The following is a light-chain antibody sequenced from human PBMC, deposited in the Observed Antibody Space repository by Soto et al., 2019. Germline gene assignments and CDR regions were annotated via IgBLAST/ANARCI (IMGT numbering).Light chain of an antibody. J-gene: IGLJ2*01. CDR1: TSDVGSYNL. CDR3: CSYAGSSSSVI. Sequence: QSALTQPASVSGSPGQSITISCTGVTSDVGSYNLVSWYQQHPGKAPKLMIYADNRRPSGVSSRFSASKSDNTASLTVFGLQAEDEADYYCCSYAGSSSSVIFGGGTRLTVL. V-gene: IGLV2-23*01. CDR2: ADN.